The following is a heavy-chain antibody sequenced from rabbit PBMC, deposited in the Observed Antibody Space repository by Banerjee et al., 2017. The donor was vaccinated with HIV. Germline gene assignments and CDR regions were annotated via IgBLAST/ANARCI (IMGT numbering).Heavy chain of an antibody. Sequence: QSLEESGGDLVKPGASLTLTCTASGFSFTSGYYIHWVRQAPGKGLEWIAYIHAGSSGNVAYASWAKGRFIISKTSSTTVTLQMTSLTVADTATYFCAREDYPRYGYFNLWGPGTLVTVS. CDR2: IHAGSSGNV. CDR3: AREDYPRYGYFNL. CDR1: GFSFTSGYY. D-gene: IGHD6-1*01. V-gene: IGHV1S40*01. J-gene: IGHJ4*01.